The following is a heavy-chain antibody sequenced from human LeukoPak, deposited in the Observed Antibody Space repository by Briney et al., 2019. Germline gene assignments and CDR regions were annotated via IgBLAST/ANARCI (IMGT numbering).Heavy chain of an antibody. D-gene: IGHD5-18*01. CDR2: MNPNSGNT. CDR1: GYTFTSYD. Sequence: GASVKVSCKASGYTFTSYDINWVRQATGQGLEWMGWMNPNSGNTGYAQKFQGRVTITRNTSISTAYMELSSLRSEDTAVYYCARGRTAMVKRDFPFDPWGQGTLVTVSS. CDR3: ARGRTAMVKRDFPFDP. J-gene: IGHJ5*02. V-gene: IGHV1-8*03.